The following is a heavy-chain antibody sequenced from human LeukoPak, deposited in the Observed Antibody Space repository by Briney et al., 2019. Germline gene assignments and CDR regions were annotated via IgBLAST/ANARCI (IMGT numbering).Heavy chain of an antibody. CDR3: AKLYSSSSFFYGMDV. Sequence: GESLKISCKGSGYSFTSYWIGWVRPLPGKGLEWMGIIYPGDSDIRYSPSFQGQVTISAAKSISTAYLQWSSLKASDTAMYYCAKLYSSSSFFYGMDVWGQGTTVTVSS. V-gene: IGHV5-51*01. CDR2: IYPGDSDI. J-gene: IGHJ6*02. D-gene: IGHD6-6*01. CDR1: GYSFTSYW.